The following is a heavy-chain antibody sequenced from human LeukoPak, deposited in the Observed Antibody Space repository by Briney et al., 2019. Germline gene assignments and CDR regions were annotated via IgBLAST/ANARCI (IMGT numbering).Heavy chain of an antibody. CDR2: MSGSGGSGT. D-gene: IGHD4-23*01. Sequence: PGGSLRLSCAASGFTFSTFAMSWVRQAPGKGLERVSVMSGSGGSGTYYADSVEGRLTISRDNSKNTLFLEMNSLRAEDTALYYCAKGYYGGSATHFDSWGQGIVVTVSS. J-gene: IGHJ4*02. V-gene: IGHV3-23*01. CDR1: GFTFSTFA. CDR3: AKGYYGGSATHFDS.